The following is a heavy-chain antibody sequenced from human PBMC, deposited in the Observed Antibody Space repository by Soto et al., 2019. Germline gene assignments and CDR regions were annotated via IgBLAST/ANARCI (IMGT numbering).Heavy chain of an antibody. Sequence: EVQLLESVGGLVQPGGSLRLSCAASGFTFSSYAMSWVRQAPGKGLEWVSAISGSGGSTYYADSVKGRFTISRDNSKNTLYLQMNSLRAEDTAVYYCAKWGAYCSSTSCYASYWGQGTLVTVSS. V-gene: IGHV3-23*01. CDR1: GFTFSSYA. J-gene: IGHJ4*02. D-gene: IGHD2-2*01. CDR3: AKWGAYCSSTSCYASY. CDR2: ISGSGGST.